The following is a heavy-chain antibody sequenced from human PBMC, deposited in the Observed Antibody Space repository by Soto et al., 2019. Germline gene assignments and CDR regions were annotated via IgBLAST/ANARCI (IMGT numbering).Heavy chain of an antibody. CDR1: GGSITSFF. CDR2: ISYTGST. V-gene: IGHV4-59*01. D-gene: IGHD2-8*01. Sequence: SETLSLTCTVSGGSITSFFWSWIRQTPGKGLERIGHISYTGSTNYNLSLKCRVTRAVYSSKNQFSLNLTSVTAAYTAVYYCAREVNGFYYSDYWGQGALVTVAS. CDR3: AREVNGFYYSDY. J-gene: IGHJ4*02.